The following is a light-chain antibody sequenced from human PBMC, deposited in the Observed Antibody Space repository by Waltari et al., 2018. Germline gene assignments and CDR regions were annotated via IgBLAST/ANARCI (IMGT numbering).Light chain of an antibody. CDR1: SGDVGRHDL. Sequence: QSALTQPASVSGSPGQSITISCTGTSGDVGRHDLVSWYQQHPGKAPKLIIYEINKRPSGVSNRFSGSKSGKTASLTISGLQAEDEADYYCCSFTNSRNFDVFGTGTKVTVL. V-gene: IGLV2-23*02. CDR3: CSFTNSRNFDV. J-gene: IGLJ1*01. CDR2: EIN.